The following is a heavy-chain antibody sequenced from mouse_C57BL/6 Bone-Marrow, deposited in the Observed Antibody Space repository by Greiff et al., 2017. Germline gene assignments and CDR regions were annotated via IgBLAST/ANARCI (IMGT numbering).Heavy chain of an antibody. CDR3: ARHEDGLYYSNPAWFAY. CDR2: FYPGSGSI. Sequence: VQLQQSGAELVKPGASVKLSCKASGYTFTEYTIHWVKQRSGQGLEWIGWFYPGSGSIKYNEKFKDKATLTADKSSSTVYMELSRLTSEDSAVYVCARHEDGLYYSNPAWFAYWGQGTLVTVSA. CDR1: GYTFTEYT. V-gene: IGHV1-62-2*01. D-gene: IGHD2-5*01. J-gene: IGHJ3*01.